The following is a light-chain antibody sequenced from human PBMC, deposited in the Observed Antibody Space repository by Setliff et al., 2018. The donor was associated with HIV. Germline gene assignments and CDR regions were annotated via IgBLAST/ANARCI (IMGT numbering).Light chain of an antibody. Sequence: SYALTQPPSVSVAPGKTARITCGGHNIGSKTVHWYQQKPGQAPVLVIYYDSARPSGIPERFSGSNSGNTATLIISRVEAGDEADYYCQVWDSSSDHPGSVFGTGTKSPS. J-gene: IGLJ1*01. V-gene: IGLV3-21*04. CDR3: QVWDSSSDHPGSV. CDR2: YDS. CDR1: NIGSKT.